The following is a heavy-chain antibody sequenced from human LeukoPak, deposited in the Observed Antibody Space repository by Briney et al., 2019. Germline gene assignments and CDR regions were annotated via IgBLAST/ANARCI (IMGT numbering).Heavy chain of an antibody. CDR1: GDSVSSNSAA. V-gene: IGHV6-1*01. D-gene: IGHD5-24*01. J-gene: IGHJ4*02. CDR3: TRGAPVGSSREFDY. Sequence: SQTLSLTCDISGDSVSSNSAAWNWQRQSPLRGLEWLGRTYYRSKWYNDYAVSVKTRITINPDTSKNQFSLQLNSVTPEDTAVYYCTRGAPVGSSREFDYWGQGTLVTVSS. CDR2: TYYRSKWYN.